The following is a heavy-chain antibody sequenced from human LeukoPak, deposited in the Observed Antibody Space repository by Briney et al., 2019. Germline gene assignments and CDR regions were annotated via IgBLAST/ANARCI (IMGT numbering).Heavy chain of an antibody. J-gene: IGHJ4*02. CDR2: IYYSGST. V-gene: IGHV4-31*03. CDR1: GGSISSGGYY. D-gene: IGHD3-22*01. CDR3: ARAGLRDSSGYYFFDC. Sequence: PSETLSLTCTVSGGSISSGGYYWSWIRQHPGKGLEWIGYIYYSGSTYYNPSLKSRVTISVDTSKNQFSLKLSSVTAADTAVYYCARAGLRDSSGYYFFDCWGQGTLVTVSS.